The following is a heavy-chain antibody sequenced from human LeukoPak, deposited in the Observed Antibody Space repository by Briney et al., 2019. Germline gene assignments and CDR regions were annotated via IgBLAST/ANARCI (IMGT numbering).Heavy chain of an antibody. Sequence: ASVKVSCKASGYTFTSYGISWVRQAPGQGLEWMGWISAYNGNTNYAQKLQGRVTMTTDTSTSTAYMELRSLRSDDTAVYYCARDPGVVITTVWFDPWGQGTLVTVSS. V-gene: IGHV1-18*01. J-gene: IGHJ5*02. D-gene: IGHD3-22*01. CDR2: ISAYNGNT. CDR1: GYTFTSYG. CDR3: ARDPGVVITTVWFDP.